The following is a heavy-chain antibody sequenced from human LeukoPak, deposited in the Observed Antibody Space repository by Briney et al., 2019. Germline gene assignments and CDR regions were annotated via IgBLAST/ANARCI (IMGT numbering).Heavy chain of an antibody. CDR3: ALGDYGAPFDY. J-gene: IGHJ4*02. V-gene: IGHV3-74*01. CDR2: VNIDGSST. Sequence: PGESLKISCGASGFSFSSYCMHWVRQAPGKGLMWVSRVNIDGSSTTYADSVKGRFTIPRDNAKNSLYLQMNSLRAEDTAVYYCALGDYGAPFDYWGQGTLVTVSS. CDR1: GFSFSSYC. D-gene: IGHD4-17*01.